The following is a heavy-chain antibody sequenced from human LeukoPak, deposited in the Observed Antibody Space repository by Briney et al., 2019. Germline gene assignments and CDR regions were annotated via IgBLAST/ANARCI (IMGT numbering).Heavy chain of an antibody. CDR1: GFTFRSYG. D-gene: IGHD1-1*01. CDR2: MWFDGSNE. CDR3: ARYNSGTIDY. Sequence: GGSLRLSCAASGFTFRSYGMHWVRQAPGKGLEWVAVMWFDGSNENYADSVKGRFTISRDNSKNTLYLQMNSLRAEDTAVYHCARYNSGTIDYWGQGTLVTVSS. J-gene: IGHJ4*02. V-gene: IGHV3-33*01.